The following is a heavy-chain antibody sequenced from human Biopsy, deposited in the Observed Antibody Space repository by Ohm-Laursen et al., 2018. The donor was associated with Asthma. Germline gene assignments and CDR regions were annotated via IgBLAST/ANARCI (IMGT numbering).Heavy chain of an antibody. CDR2: HDHEEGGT. J-gene: IGHJ4*02. D-gene: IGHD4-17*01. V-gene: IGHV1-24*01. CDR1: GYNLTDLS. Sequence: ATVKISCKISGYNLTDLSMHWVRQAPGQGLEWMGGHDHEEGGTVNARRFQGRVTMTEDTSTDTAYMELSSLSSDDTAVYYCASDFPKDYVRYNFQFWGQGTLVTVSS. CDR3: ASDFPKDYVRYNFQF.